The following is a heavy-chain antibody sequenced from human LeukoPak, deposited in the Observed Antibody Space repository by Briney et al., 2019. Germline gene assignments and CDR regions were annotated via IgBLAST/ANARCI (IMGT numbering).Heavy chain of an antibody. V-gene: IGHV3-48*01. CDR2: ISSRSTTI. CDR3: ASELKGYFDS. J-gene: IGHJ4*02. Sequence: GGSLRLSCAASGFTFSDYSMNWVRQAPGKGLEWVSYISSRSTTIYYADSVKGRFTISRDNAKNSLYLQMNSLRTEVTAVYYCASELKGYFDSWGQGTLVTVSS. CDR1: GFTFSDYS.